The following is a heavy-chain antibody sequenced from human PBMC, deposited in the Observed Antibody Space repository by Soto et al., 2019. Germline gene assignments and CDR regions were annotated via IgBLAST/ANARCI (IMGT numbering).Heavy chain of an antibody. CDR3: ARDPPLSMIVVVGVDDF. V-gene: IGHV3-21*06. CDR2: ISSSSTFK. Sequence: GGSLRLSCAASGFTFGNYNMNWVRQAPGKGLEWVSSISSSSTFKNYADSVKGRFTISRDNDKNSVYLHMSSLGAEDTAVYYCARDPPLSMIVVVGVDDFWGQGTLVTVSS. J-gene: IGHJ4*02. D-gene: IGHD3-22*01. CDR1: GFTFGNYN.